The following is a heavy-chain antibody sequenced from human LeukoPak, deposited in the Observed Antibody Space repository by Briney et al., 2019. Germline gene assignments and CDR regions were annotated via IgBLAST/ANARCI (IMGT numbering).Heavy chain of an antibody. V-gene: IGHV1-18*01. Sequence: ASVKVSCKASGYTFTSYGISWVRQAPGQGLEWMGWISAYNGNTNYAQKLQGRVTMTTDTSTSTAYMELRSLRSDDTAVYYCARDKRGTRGFDAFDIWGQGTMVTVSS. CDR2: ISAYNGNT. CDR1: GYTFTSYG. J-gene: IGHJ3*02. CDR3: ARDKRGTRGFDAFDI.